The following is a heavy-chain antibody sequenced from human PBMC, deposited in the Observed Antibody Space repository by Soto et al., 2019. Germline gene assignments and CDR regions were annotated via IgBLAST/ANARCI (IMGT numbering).Heavy chain of an antibody. V-gene: IGHV4-34*01. CDR2: INHSRST. CDR3: ARDYGDDP. CDR1: GGSFSGYY. D-gene: IGHD4-17*01. Sequence: QVQLQQWGAGLLKPSETLSLTCAVYGGSFSGYYWSWIRQPPGKGLEWIGEINHSRSTNYNPSLKSRVTISVDTSKNQFSLKLSSVTAADTAVYYCARDYGDDPWGQGTLVTVSS. J-gene: IGHJ5*02.